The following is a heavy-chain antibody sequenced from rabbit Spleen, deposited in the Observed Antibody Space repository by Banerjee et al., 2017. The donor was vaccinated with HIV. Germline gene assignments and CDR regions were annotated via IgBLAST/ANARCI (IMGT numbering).Heavy chain of an antibody. V-gene: IGHV1S45*01. CDR3: ARDTGSSFSSYGMDL. CDR2: ITGASSDFT. CDR1: GFDFSRYY. J-gene: IGHJ6*01. Sequence: QEQLVESGGGLVQPGGSLKLSCKASGFDFSRYYMCWVRQAPGKGLEWISCITGASSDFTYSATWAKGRFTISKTSSTTVTLQMTSLTVADTATYFCARDTGSSFSSYGMDLWGPGTLVTVS. D-gene: IGHD8-1*01.